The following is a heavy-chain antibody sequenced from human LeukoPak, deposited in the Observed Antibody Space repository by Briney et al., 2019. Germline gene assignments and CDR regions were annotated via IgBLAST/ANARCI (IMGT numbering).Heavy chain of an antibody. CDR1: GFTFSSYW. V-gene: IGHV3-7*01. J-gene: IGHJ4*02. CDR2: IKQDGSEK. D-gene: IGHD6-6*01. CDR3: AKDPGLSIAARRFDY. Sequence: GGSLRLSCAASGFTFSSYWMSWVRQAPGKGLEWVANIKQDGSEKYYVDSVKGRFTISRDNAKNSLYLQMNSLRAEDTAVYYCAKDPGLSIAARRFDYWGQGTLVTVSS.